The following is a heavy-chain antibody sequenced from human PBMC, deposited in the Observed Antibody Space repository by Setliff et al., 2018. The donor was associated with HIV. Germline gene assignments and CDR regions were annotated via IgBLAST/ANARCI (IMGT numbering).Heavy chain of an antibody. J-gene: IGHJ6*02. D-gene: IGHD1-26*01. CDR3: ARDSELGLNYHYGMDV. Sequence: PSETLSLPCTVSGGSISSHYWSWIRQPAGKGLEWIGRIYTSGNTNYNPSLKSRVTMSVDTSKNQFSLKLSSVTAADTAVYYCARDSELGLNYHYGMDVWGQGTTVTVSS. CDR1: GGSISSHY. V-gene: IGHV4-4*07. CDR2: IYTSGNT.